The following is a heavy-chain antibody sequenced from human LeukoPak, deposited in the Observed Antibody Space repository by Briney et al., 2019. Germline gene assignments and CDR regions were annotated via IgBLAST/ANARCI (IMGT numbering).Heavy chain of an antibody. V-gene: IGHV1-69*13. Sequence: SVKVSCKTSGGTFSSYAISWVRQAPGQGLEWMGGIIPIFGTANYAQKFQGRVTITADESTSTAYMELSSLRSEDTAVYYCATSTGYSSGWYIWFDPWGQGTLVTVSS. CDR3: ATSTGYSSGWYIWFDP. D-gene: IGHD6-19*01. CDR2: IIPIFGTA. J-gene: IGHJ5*02. CDR1: GGTFSSYA.